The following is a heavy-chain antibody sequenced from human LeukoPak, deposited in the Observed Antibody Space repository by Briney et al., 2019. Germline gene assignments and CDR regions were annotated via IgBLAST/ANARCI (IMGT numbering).Heavy chain of an antibody. CDR2: INAGNGNT. J-gene: IGHJ4*02. CDR3: ARGRLLWLADY. V-gene: IGHV1-3*01. Sequence: ASVKVSCKASGYTFTSYAMHWVRQAPGQRLEWMGWINAGNGNTKYSQKFQGRVTITRNTSASTAYMELSSLRSEDTAVYYCARGRLLWLADYWGQGTLVTVSS. CDR1: GYTFTSYA. D-gene: IGHD3-10*01.